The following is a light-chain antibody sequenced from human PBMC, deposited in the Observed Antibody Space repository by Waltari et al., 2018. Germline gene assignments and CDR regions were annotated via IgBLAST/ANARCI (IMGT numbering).Light chain of an antibody. CDR2: HAS. CDR1: QSISNNY. CDR3: QQSYTGLT. V-gene: IGKV3D-20*02. Sequence: DIVFTQSPVTLSLSPGEGASLSGRASQSISNNYLTWYQQIPGQAPRLLIYHASPRATGIPDRFSGSGSGTDFTLTISSLQPEDFATYYCQQSYTGLTFGGGTKVEIK. J-gene: IGKJ4*01.